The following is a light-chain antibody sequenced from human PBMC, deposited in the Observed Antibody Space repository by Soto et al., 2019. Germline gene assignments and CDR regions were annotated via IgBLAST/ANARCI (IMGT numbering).Light chain of an antibody. V-gene: IGLV2-14*01. CDR1: ITDVGSSNY. J-gene: IGLJ2*01. CDR2: DVS. Sequence: QSALTQPASVSGSPGQSIIISCTGTITDVGSSNYVSWYKQHPGKAPKLMIYDVSNRPSGVSNRFSGSKSGNTASLTISGLQAEDEADYYCSSYTTTSTWVFGGGTQLTVL. CDR3: SSYTTTSTWV.